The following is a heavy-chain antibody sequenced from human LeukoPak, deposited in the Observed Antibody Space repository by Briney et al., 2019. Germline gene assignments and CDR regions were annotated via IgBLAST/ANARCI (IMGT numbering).Heavy chain of an antibody. D-gene: IGHD3-10*01. CDR2: INPNSGNT. J-gene: IGHJ4*02. Sequence: GASVKVSCKASGYTFTGYYMHWVRQAPGQGLEWMGWINPNSGNTGYAQKFQGRVTMTRNTSISTAYMELSSLRSEDTAVYYCARVGRARGASADWGQGTLVTVSS. CDR3: ARVGRARGASAD. CDR1: GYTFTGYY. V-gene: IGHV1-8*02.